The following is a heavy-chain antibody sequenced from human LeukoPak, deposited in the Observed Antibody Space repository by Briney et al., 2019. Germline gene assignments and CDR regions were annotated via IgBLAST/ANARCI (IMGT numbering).Heavy chain of an antibody. CDR1: GGSISSHY. V-gene: IGHV4-59*11. Sequence: SETLSLTCTVSGGSISSHYWSWIRQPPGKGLEWIGYIYYSGSTNYNPSLKSRVTISVDTSKNQFSLKLSSVTAADTAVNYCARYYYYYYYMDVWGKGTTVTVSS. CDR2: IYYSGST. CDR3: ARYYYYYYYMDV. J-gene: IGHJ6*03.